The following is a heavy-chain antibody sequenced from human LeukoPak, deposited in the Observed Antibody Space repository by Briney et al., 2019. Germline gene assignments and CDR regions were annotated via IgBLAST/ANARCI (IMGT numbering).Heavy chain of an antibody. CDR1: GFTFSNYA. CDR3: AKGLKTAVGPYKGYHYYMDV. CDR2: INDRGIAT. Sequence: GGSLRLSCAASGFTFSNYAMSWVRQAPGKGLERVSTINDRGIATYYADSVKGRFTISRDNPKNTLSLQVSSLRAEDTAIYYCAKGLKTAVGPYKGYHYYMDVWGKGTTVTVSS. J-gene: IGHJ6*03. D-gene: IGHD5-18*01. V-gene: IGHV3-23*01.